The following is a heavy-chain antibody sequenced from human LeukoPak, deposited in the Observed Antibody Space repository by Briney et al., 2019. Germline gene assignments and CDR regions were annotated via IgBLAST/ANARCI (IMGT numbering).Heavy chain of an antibody. D-gene: IGHD4-17*01. J-gene: IGHJ5*02. V-gene: IGHV4-59*01. CDR2: IYYSGST. CDR1: GGSISSYY. Sequence: PSETLSLTCTVSGGSISSYYWSWIRQPPGKGLEWIGYIYYSGSTNYNPSLKSRVTISVDTSKNQFSLKLRSVTAADTAVYYCAGDTTASYGSYNWFDPWGQGTLVTVSS. CDR3: AGDTTASYGSYNWFDP.